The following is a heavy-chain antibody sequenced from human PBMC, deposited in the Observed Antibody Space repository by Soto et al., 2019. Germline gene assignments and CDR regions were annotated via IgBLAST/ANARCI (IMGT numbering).Heavy chain of an antibody. CDR1: GFSIGSSA. D-gene: IGHD2-15*01. CDR3: AKASRYCSGGGCFYYFDY. Sequence: EVQLLESGGGLVQPGGSLRLSCEASGFSIGSSAWSWVCQAPGKGLDWVSTIGGNGVTTFYADSVKGRFTISRDISRNTVFLQMSSLRAEDTALYYCAKASRYCSGGGCFYYFDYWGQGTLVTVSS. J-gene: IGHJ4*02. CDR2: IGGNGVTT. V-gene: IGHV3-23*01.